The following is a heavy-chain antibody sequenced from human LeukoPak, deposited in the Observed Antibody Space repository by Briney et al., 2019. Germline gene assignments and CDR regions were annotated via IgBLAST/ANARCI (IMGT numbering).Heavy chain of an antibody. CDR3: ARGPTYQPIDS. V-gene: IGHV4-39*01. CDR2: IYYSGST. D-gene: IGHD2-2*01. J-gene: IGHJ4*02. CDR1: GGSISSSYY. Sequence: NPSETLSLTCTVSGGSISSSYYWGWIRQPPGKGLEWIGGIYYSGSTYYNPSLKSRVTISVDTSKNQFSLKLSSVTAADTAVYYCARGPTYQPIDSWGQGTLVTVSS.